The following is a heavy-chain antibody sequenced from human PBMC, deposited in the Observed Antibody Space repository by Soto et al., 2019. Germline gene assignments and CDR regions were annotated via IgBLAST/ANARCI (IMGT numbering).Heavy chain of an antibody. V-gene: IGHV1-8*01. CDR2: MNFNSGNT. J-gene: IGHJ5*02. D-gene: IGHD2-2*01. Sequence: ASVKVSCKASGYPFTNYDITWVRQATGQGLEWMGWMNFNSGNTGYAQKFQDRVIMTRDTSIDTAYMELSRLSFEDTAVYYCARGKYCSSTSCWFDPWGQGTQVAVSS. CDR3: ARGKYCSSTSCWFDP. CDR1: GYPFTNYD.